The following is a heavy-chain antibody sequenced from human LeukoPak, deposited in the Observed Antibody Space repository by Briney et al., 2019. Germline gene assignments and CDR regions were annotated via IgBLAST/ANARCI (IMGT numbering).Heavy chain of an antibody. CDR3: ARSSGYLFDP. J-gene: IGHJ5*02. CDR1: GGSISSSSYY. D-gene: IGHD3-22*01. CDR2: IYYSATT. V-gene: IGHV4-39*01. Sequence: SETLSLTCTVSGGSISSSSYYWGWIRQPPGKGLEWIGSIYYSATTYYNPSLKSRVSISVDTSKNQFSLKLSSVSAADTAVYYCARSSGYLFDPWGQGILVTASS.